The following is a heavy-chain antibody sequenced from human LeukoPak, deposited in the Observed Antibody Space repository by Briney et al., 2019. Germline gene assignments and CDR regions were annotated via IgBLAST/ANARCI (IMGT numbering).Heavy chain of an antibody. J-gene: IGHJ3*02. V-gene: IGHV1-69*04. Sequence: ASVKVSCKASGGTFSSYAISWVRQAPGQGLEWMGRIIPILGIANYAQKFQGRVTITADKSTSTAYMGLSSLRSEDTAVYYCARDAGFGQRLGAFDIWGQGTMVTVSS. CDR1: GGTFSSYA. CDR2: IIPILGIA. D-gene: IGHD3-10*01. CDR3: ARDAGFGQRLGAFDI.